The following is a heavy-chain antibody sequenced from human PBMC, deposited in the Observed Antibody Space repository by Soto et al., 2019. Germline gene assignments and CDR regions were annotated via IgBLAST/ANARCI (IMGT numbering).Heavy chain of an antibody. CDR1: GGSISSSSYY. CDR3: ASYNWNDGSNYYYYYMDV. D-gene: IGHD1-1*01. V-gene: IGHV4-39*01. J-gene: IGHJ6*03. Sequence: SETLSLTCTVSGGSISSSSYYWGWIRQPPGKGLEWIGSIYYSGSTYYNPSLKSRVTISVDTSKNQFSLKLSSVTAADTAVYYCASYNWNDGSNYYYYYMDVWGKGTTVTVSS. CDR2: IYYSGST.